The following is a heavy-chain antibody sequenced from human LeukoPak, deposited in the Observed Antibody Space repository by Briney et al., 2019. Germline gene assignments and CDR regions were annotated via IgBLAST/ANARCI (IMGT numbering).Heavy chain of an antibody. Sequence: SETLSLTCTVSGGSISSYYWSWIRQPPGKGLEWIGYIYYSGSTNYNPSLKSRVTISVDTSKNQFSLKLSSVTAADTAVYYCARVDVEDAFDIWGQGTVVTVSS. CDR3: ARVDVEDAFDI. J-gene: IGHJ3*02. CDR1: GGSISSYY. D-gene: IGHD1-1*01. V-gene: IGHV4-59*01. CDR2: IYYSGST.